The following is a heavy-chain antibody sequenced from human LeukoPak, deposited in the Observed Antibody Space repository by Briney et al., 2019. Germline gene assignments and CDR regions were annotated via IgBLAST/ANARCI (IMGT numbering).Heavy chain of an antibody. J-gene: IGHJ4*02. Sequence: RASVKVSCKASGGTFSCYAISWVRQAPGQGLEWMGGIIPIFGTANYAQKFQGRVTITTDESTSTAYMELSSLRSEDTAVYYCARAWVGSSGWYSPYYFDYWGQGTLVTVSS. CDR2: IIPIFGTA. D-gene: IGHD6-19*01. V-gene: IGHV1-69*05. CDR1: GGTFSCYA. CDR3: ARAWVGSSGWYSPYYFDY.